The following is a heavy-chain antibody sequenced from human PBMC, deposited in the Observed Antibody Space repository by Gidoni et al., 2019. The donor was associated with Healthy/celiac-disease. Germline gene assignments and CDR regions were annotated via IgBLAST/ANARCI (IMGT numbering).Heavy chain of an antibody. Sequence: QVQLVESGGGVVQPGRSLRLSCAAYGFTFSSYAMHGVRQAPGKGLEWVAVISYDGSNKYYADSVKGRFTISRDNSKNTLYLQMNSLRAEDTAVYYCARDRVVVVPAAAFYYYYGMDVWGQGTTVTVSS. D-gene: IGHD2-2*01. CDR2: ISYDGSNK. CDR1: GFTFSSYA. V-gene: IGHV3-30*04. J-gene: IGHJ6*02. CDR3: ARDRVVVVPAAAFYYYYGMDV.